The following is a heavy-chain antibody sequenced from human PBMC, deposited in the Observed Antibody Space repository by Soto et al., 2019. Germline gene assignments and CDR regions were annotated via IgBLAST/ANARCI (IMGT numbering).Heavy chain of an antibody. J-gene: IGHJ4*02. CDR2: IIPIFGTA. D-gene: IGHD3-10*01. V-gene: IGHV1-69*12. CDR1: GGTFSSYA. CDR3: ARNYYGSGSYYIDY. Sequence: QVQLVQSGAEVKKPGSSVKVSCKASGGTFSSYAISWVRQAPGQGREWMGGIIPIFGTADYAQKFQGRVTITADESTSTDYMELSSLRSEDTAGYYCARNYYGSGSYYIDYWGQGTLVTVSS.